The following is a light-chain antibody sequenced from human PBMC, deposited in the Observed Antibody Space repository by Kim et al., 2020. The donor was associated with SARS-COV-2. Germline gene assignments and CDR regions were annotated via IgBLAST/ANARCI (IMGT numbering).Light chain of an antibody. CDR3: CSYVGDYTLL. CDR1: SSDVGKYNL. Sequence: QSALTQPASVSGSPGQSITISCTGTSSDVGKYNLVSWYQQHPGKAPKLVIYEVNKRPSGVANRFSGSRSGNTASLTISGLQAEDEADYFCCSYVGDYTLLFGGGTKLTVL. V-gene: IGLV2-23*02. J-gene: IGLJ2*01. CDR2: EVN.